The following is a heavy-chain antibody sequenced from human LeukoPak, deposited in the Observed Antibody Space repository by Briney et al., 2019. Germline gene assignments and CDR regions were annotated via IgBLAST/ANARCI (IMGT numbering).Heavy chain of an antibody. Sequence: SETLSLTCAVSGDSIVSGRWWSWVRQPPGKGLEWIGESHHNGISNYNPSLKNRVTMSLDKSKNQFSLKLTSVTAADTAMYYCARLHSSGFGALESWGQGSLVTVSS. CDR3: ARLHSSGFGALES. J-gene: IGHJ4*02. CDR2: SHHNGIS. V-gene: IGHV4-4*02. CDR1: GDSIVSGRW. D-gene: IGHD6-19*01.